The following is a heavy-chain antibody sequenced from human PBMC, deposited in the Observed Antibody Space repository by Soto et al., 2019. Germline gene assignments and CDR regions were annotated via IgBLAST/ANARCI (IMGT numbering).Heavy chain of an antibody. J-gene: IGHJ6*02. V-gene: IGHV3-53*02. D-gene: IGHD3-10*01. Sequence: EVQLVETGGGLIQPGGSLRLSCAASGFTVSSNYMSWVRQAPGKGLEWVSVIYSGGSTYYADSVKGRFTISRDNSKNTLYLQMNSLRAEDTAVYYCARPLWFGVDYYYGMDVWGQGTTVTVSS. CDR2: IYSGGST. CDR1: GFTVSSNY. CDR3: ARPLWFGVDYYYGMDV.